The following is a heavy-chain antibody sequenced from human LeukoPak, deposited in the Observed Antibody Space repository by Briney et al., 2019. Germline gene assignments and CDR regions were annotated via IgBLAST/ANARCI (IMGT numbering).Heavy chain of an antibody. D-gene: IGHD2-15*01. J-gene: IGHJ4*02. CDR2: IGYGGSDT. V-gene: IGHV3-23*01. CDR1: GFTLSSYE. CDR3: ARAARPTYCSGGSCYSYYFDY. Sequence: PGGSLRLSCTVSGFTLSSYEMTWFRQAPGKGLEWVSSIGYGGSDTHYADSVKGRFTVSRDNSKNTLYLQMNSLRAEDTAVYYCARAARPTYCSGGSCYSYYFDYWGQGTLVTVSS.